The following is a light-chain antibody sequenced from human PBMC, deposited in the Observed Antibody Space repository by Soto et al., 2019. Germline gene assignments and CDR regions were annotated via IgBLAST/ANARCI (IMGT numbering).Light chain of an antibody. CDR1: SSDVGGYNY. CDR3: SSYAGGNSWV. CDR2: EVT. Sequence: QSALTQPPSASGSPGQSVTISCTGTSSDVGGYNYVSWYQQHPGKAPKLMIYEVTKRPSGVPDRFSGSKSGNTASLTVSGLQTEDEADYSCSSYAGGNSWVFGGGTKLTVL. V-gene: IGLV2-8*01. J-gene: IGLJ3*02.